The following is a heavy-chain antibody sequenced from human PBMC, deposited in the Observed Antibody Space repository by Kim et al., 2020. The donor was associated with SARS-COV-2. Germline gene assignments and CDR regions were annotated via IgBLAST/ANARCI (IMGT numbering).Heavy chain of an antibody. Sequence: ETLSLTCAVYGGSFSGYYWSWIRQPPGKGLEWIGEINHSGSTNYNPSLKSRVTISVDTSKNQFSLKLSSVTAADTVVYYCARVHGGPAGYWGQGTLVTVSS. CDR1: GGSFSGYY. J-gene: IGHJ4*02. V-gene: IGHV4-34*01. CDR3: ARVHGGPAGY. CDR2: INHSGST. D-gene: IGHD3-10*01.